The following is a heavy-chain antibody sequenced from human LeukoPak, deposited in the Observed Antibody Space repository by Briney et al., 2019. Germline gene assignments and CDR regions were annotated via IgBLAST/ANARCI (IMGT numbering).Heavy chain of an antibody. CDR1: AATFSDYG. D-gene: IGHD3-9*01. J-gene: IGHJ4*02. V-gene: IGHV1-69*13. Sequence: SVKVSCKASAATFSDYGISWVRQAPGQGLNWMGGISPLLGASKHTQNFHDRVTITADESTSTAYMELSDLRSADTAVYYYTTYDVLTGFEYWGQGNLVTVSS. CDR2: ISPLLGAS. CDR3: TTYDVLTGFEY.